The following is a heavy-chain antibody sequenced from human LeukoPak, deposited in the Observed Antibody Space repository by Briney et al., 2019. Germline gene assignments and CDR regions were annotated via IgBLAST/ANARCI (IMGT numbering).Heavy chain of an antibody. CDR2: INHSGST. CDR3: ARLGDSSGYYAFDY. V-gene: IGHV4-39*07. Sequence: SETLSLTCSVSGDSISSSSFYWGWIRQPPGKGLEWIGEINHSGSTNYNPSLKSRVTISVDKSKNHFSLKLSSVTAADTAVYYCARLGDSSGYYAFDYWGQGTLVTVSS. CDR1: GDSISSSSFY. D-gene: IGHD3-22*01. J-gene: IGHJ4*02.